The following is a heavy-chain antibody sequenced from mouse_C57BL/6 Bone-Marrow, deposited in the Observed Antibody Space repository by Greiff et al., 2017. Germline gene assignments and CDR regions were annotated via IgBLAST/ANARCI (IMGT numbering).Heavy chain of an antibody. Sequence: VQLQQSGPELVKPGASVKISCKASGYTFTDYYINWVKQRPGQGLEWIGWIFPGCGSTYYNEKFKGKATLTVDKSSSTAYMLLSSLTSEDSAVYFCARYRITTVVARGYFDVWGTGTTVTVSS. CDR1: GYTFTDYY. V-gene: IGHV1-75*01. D-gene: IGHD1-1*01. CDR2: IFPGCGST. CDR3: ARYRITTVVARGYFDV. J-gene: IGHJ1*03.